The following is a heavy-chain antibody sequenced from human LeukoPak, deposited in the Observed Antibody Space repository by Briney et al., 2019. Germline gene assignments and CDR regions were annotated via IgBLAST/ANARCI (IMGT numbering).Heavy chain of an antibody. CDR2: IYYSGST. CDR1: GGSISSYY. V-gene: IGHV4-59*12. J-gene: IGHJ6*03. CDR3: ARKRNNRNYDQHYYYYYMDV. D-gene: IGHD1-7*01. Sequence: SETLSLTCTVSGGSISSYYWSWIRQPPGKGLEWIGYIYYSGSTNYNPSLKSRVTISVDTSKNQFSLKLSSVTAADTAVYYCARKRNNRNYDQHYYYYYMDVWGKGTTVTVSS.